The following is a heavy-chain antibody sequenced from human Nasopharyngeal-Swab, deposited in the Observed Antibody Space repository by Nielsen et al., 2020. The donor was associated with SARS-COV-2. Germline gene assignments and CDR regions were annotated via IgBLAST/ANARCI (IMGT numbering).Heavy chain of an antibody. Sequence: GVSLRLSYAASQFPFDDYAMPWVRQAPGKGLEWVSGISWNSGSIGYADSVKGRVTIFRDYAKNSLYLQMNTLRAEDTALYYCASRPYLGQGTLVTVSS. J-gene: IGHJ4*02. CDR3: ASRPY. V-gene: IGHV3-9*01. CDR2: ISWNSGSI. CDR1: QFPFDDYA.